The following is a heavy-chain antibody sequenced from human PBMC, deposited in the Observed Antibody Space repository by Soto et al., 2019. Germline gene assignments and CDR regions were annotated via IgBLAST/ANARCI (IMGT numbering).Heavy chain of an antibody. D-gene: IGHD3-16*01. CDR2: IGGTDGDSDGVP. Sequence: VQLLESGGDLVQPGGSLRLSCVASGFILNNYAMSWVRQAPGKGLEWVSTIGGTDGDSDGVPWYEDSVKGRLTISRESSAHTLFLHMDNLRAEHSALYYCVKRGRTWGACDFWGQGKRVVVSS. J-gene: IGHJ3*01. CDR3: VKRGRTWGACDF. CDR1: GFILNNYA. V-gene: IGHV3-23*01.